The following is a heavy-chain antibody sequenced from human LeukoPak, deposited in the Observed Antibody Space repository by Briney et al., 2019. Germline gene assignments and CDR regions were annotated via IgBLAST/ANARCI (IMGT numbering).Heavy chain of an antibody. V-gene: IGHV3-66*01. CDR3: ARLNMGVVIVDY. CDR2: IYSGGST. D-gene: IGHD3-3*01. CDR1: GFTVSSNY. J-gene: IGHJ4*02. Sequence: PGGSLRLSCAASGFTVSSNYMSWVRQAPGKGLEWVSVIYSGGSTYYADSVEGRFTISRDNSKNTLYLQMNSLRAEDTAVYYCARLNMGVVIVDYWGQGTLVTVSS.